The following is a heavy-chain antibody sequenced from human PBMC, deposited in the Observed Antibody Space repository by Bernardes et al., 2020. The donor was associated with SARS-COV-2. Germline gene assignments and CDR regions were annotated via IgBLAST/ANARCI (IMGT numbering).Heavy chain of an antibody. D-gene: IGHD3-10*01. V-gene: IGHV3-30-3*01. CDR2: ISYDGSNK. CDR3: AMSLLWFGDPFDY. CDR1: GFTFSSYA. J-gene: IGHJ4*02. Sequence: GGSLSLSCAASGFTFSSYAMHWVRPAPGKGLEWVAVISYDGSNKYYADSVKGRFTISRDNSKNTLYLQMNSLRAEDTAVYYCAMSLLWFGDPFDYWGQGTMVTVSS.